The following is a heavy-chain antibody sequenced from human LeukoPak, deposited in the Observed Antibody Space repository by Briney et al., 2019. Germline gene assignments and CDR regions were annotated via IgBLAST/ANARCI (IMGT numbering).Heavy chain of an antibody. Sequence: GGSLRLSCAASGFTFSSYWMSWVRQAPGKGLEWVANIKQDGSEKYYVDSVKGRFTISRDNAKNSLYLQMSSLRAEDTAVYYCASVKKDIVVVPAAMKRGYYMDVWGKGTTVTISS. CDR1: GFTFSSYW. D-gene: IGHD2-2*01. J-gene: IGHJ6*03. CDR2: IKQDGSEK. CDR3: ASVKKDIVVVPAAMKRGYYMDV. V-gene: IGHV3-7*01.